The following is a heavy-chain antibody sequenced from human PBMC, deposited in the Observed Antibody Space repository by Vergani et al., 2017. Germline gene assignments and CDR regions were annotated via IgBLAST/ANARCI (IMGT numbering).Heavy chain of an antibody. J-gene: IGHJ6*02. CDR3: ARVKGGY. D-gene: IGHD3-16*01. V-gene: IGHV1-46*01. Sequence: QVQLVQSGAEVKKPGASVKVSCKASGYTFTSYYMHWVRQAPGQGLEWMGIINPSGGSTSYAQKFQGRVTMTRDTSISTAYMELSRLTSDDTAVYYCARVKGGYWGQGTTVTVSS. CDR2: INPSGGST. CDR1: GYTFTSYY.